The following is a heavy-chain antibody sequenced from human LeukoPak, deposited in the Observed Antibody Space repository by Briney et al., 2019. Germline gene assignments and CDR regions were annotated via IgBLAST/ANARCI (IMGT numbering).Heavy chain of an antibody. CDR3: ARDLGYGSGSYYGGGDY. D-gene: IGHD3-10*01. J-gene: IGHJ4*02. CDR2: ISAYNGNT. CDR1: GYTFTSYG. V-gene: IGHV1-18*04. Sequence: ASVKVSCKASGYTFTSYGISWVRQAPGQGLECMGWISAYNGNTNYAQKLQGRVTMTTDTSTSTAYMELRSLRSDDTAVYYCARDLGYGSGSYYGGGDYWGQGTLVTVSS.